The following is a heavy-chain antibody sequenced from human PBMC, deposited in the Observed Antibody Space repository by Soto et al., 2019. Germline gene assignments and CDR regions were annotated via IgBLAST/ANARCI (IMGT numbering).Heavy chain of an antibody. Sequence: QVQLQQWGAGLLKPSETLSLTCSIFGGSFSGYYWTWIRQPPGKGLEWIGEINHSGSTNYNPSRKSRVTISVDTSKNQFSLKLSSVTAADTAVYYCARGPGGWFTSWGQGTLVTVSS. CDR2: INHSGST. J-gene: IGHJ5*02. V-gene: IGHV4-34*01. CDR3: ARGPGGWFTS. CDR1: GGSFSGYY. D-gene: IGHD6-19*01.